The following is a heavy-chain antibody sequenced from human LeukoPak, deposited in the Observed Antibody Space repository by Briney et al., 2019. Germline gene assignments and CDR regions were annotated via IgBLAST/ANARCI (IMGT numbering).Heavy chain of an antibody. CDR2: IIPILGIA. J-gene: IGHJ5*02. CDR3: ARGGYCSSTSCRSWFDP. V-gene: IGHV1-69*02. D-gene: IGHD2-2*01. CDR1: GGTFSSYN. Sequence: GASVKVSCKASGGTFSSYNISWVRQAPGQGLEWMGMIIPILGIANYAQKFQGRVTITAHKSTSTAYMELSSLRSEDTAVYYCARGGYCSSTSCRSWFDPWSQGTLVTVSS.